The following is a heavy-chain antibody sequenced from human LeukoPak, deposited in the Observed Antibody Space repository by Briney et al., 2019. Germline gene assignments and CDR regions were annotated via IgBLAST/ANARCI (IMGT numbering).Heavy chain of an antibody. CDR2: ISGSGGST. V-gene: IGHV3-23*01. D-gene: IGHD3-16*01. Sequence: GSLRLSCAASGFTFSSYSMNWVRQAPGKGLEWVSAISGSGGSTYYADSVKGRFTTSRDNSKNTLYLQMNSLRAEDTAVYYCAKLMTTPGPFDYWGQGTLVTVSS. CDR1: GFTFSSYS. CDR3: AKLMTTPGPFDY. J-gene: IGHJ4*02.